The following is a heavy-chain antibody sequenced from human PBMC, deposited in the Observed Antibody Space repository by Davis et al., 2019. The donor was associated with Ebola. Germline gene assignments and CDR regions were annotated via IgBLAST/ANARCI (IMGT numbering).Heavy chain of an antibody. D-gene: IGHD1-26*01. CDR2: IFPRDSDT. CDR1: GYSFSGSW. Sequence: GESLKISCRGSGYSFSGSWIAWVRQMPGKGLEWMGIIFPRDSDTRYSPSFQGQVTISVDKSISTTYLQWSSLKASDSATYYCARHGSIVGGEGFDYWGQGTLVTVSS. J-gene: IGHJ4*02. V-gene: IGHV5-51*01. CDR3: ARHGSIVGGEGFDY.